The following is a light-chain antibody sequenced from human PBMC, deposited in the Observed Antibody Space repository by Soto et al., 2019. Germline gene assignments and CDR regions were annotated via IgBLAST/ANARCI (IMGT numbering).Light chain of an antibody. V-gene: IGLV2-23*01. CDR2: EGS. Sequence: QAASVSGSPGQSITISCTGTSSDVGSYNLVSWYQQHPGKAPKLMIYEGSKRPSGVSNRFSGSKSGNTASLTISGLQAEDEADYYCCSYAGSSTLYVFPTGTKLTVL. CDR1: SSDVGSYNL. J-gene: IGLJ1*01. CDR3: CSYAGSSTLYV.